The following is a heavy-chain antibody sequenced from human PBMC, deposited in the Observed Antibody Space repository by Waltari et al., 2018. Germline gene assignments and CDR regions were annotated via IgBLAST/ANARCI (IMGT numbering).Heavy chain of an antibody. CDR1: GGSISSGSYY. Sequence: QVQLQESGPGLVKPSQTLSLTCTVSGGSISSGSYYWSWIRQPAGKGLEWIGRIYTSGSTNSHPSLKSRVIISVATSKTPFSLTLSSVTAADTAVYYCARALGEGAAALDYWGQGTLVTVSS. D-gene: IGHD3-16*01. V-gene: IGHV4-61*02. CDR2: IYTSGST. J-gene: IGHJ4*02. CDR3: ARALGEGAAALDY.